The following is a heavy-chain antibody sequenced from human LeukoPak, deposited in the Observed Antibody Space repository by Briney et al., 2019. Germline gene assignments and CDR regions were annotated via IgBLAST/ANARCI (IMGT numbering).Heavy chain of an antibody. Sequence: PSETLSLTCTVSGGSISSSSYYWGWIRQPPGKGLEWIGGIYYSGSTYYNPSLKSRVTISVDTSKNQFSLKLSSVTAADTAVYYCARQVPPEYFQHWGQGTLVTVSS. J-gene: IGHJ1*01. D-gene: IGHD1-1*01. V-gene: IGHV4-39*01. CDR3: ARQVPPEYFQH. CDR1: GGSISSSSYY. CDR2: IYYSGST.